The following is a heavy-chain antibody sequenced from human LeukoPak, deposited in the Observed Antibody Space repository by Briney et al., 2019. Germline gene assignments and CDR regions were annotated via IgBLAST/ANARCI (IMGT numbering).Heavy chain of an antibody. V-gene: IGHV3-23*01. CDR1: GFTFSSYA. J-gene: IGHJ4*02. Sequence: GGSLRLSCAASGFTFSSYAMSWVRQAPGKGLEWVSAISGSGGSTYYADSVKGRFTISRDNSKNTLYLQMNSLRAEDTAVYYCAKGALLLWFGETRSDYWGQGTLVTVSS. CDR3: AKGALLLWFGETRSDY. D-gene: IGHD3-10*01. CDR2: ISGSGGST.